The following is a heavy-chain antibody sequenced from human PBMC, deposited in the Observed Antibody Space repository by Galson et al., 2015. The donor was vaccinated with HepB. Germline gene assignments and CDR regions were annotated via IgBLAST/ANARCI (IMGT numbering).Heavy chain of an antibody. V-gene: IGHV4-34*01. CDR3: ARALRGSYGPHNWFAP. CDR2: INHSGST. D-gene: IGHD1-26*01. Sequence: TLSLTCAVYGGSFSGYYWSWIRQPPGKGLEWIGEINHSGSTNYNPSLKSRVTISVDTSKNQFSLKLSSVTAADTAVYYCARALRGSYGPHNWFAPWGQGTLVTVSS. J-gene: IGHJ5*02. CDR1: GGSFSGYY.